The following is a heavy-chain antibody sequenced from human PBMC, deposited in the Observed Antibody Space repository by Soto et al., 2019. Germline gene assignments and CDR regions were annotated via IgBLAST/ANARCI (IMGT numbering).Heavy chain of an antibody. CDR3: ARGGSGRYGHYYYGMDV. J-gene: IGHJ6*02. V-gene: IGHV3-7*01. D-gene: IGHD6-19*01. CDR2: IKQDGSEK. CDR1: GFTFSSYW. Sequence: EVQLVESGGGLVQPGGSLRLSCAASGFTFSSYWMSWVRQAPGKGLEWVANIKQDGSEKYYVDSVKGRFTISRDNAKNSLYLQMNSLRAEDTAVDYCARGGSGRYGHYYYGMDVWGQGTTVTVSS.